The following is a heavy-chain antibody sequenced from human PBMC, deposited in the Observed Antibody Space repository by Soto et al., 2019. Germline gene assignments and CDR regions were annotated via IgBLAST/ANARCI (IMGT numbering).Heavy chain of an antibody. CDR3: ARRLLSYYDFWSGYYTFDY. V-gene: IGHV5-10-1*01. Sequence: PGESLKISCKGSGYSFTSYWISWVRQMPGKGLEWMGRIDPSDSYTNYSPSFQGHVTISADKSISTAYLQWSSLKASDTAMYYCARRLLSYYDFWSGYYTFDYWGQGTLVTVSS. D-gene: IGHD3-3*01. J-gene: IGHJ4*02. CDR2: IDPSDSYT. CDR1: GYSFTSYW.